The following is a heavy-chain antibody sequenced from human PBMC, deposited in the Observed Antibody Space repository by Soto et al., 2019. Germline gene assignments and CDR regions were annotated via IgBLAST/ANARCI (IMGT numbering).Heavy chain of an antibody. CDR3: ASFWLSDYHFDY. V-gene: IGHV4-61*01. Sequence: SETLSLTCAVSGASVSSPNYYWSWIRQPPGKGLEWIGYIYHSGSTHCNPSLKSRVTVSLDTSKNQFSLKLSSVTAADTAVFYCASFWLSDYHFDYWGQGTLVTVSS. CDR2: IYHSGST. J-gene: IGHJ4*02. D-gene: IGHD3-3*01. CDR1: GASVSSPNYY.